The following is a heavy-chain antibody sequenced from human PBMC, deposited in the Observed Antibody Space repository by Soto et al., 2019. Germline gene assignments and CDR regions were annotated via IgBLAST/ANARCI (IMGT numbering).Heavy chain of an antibody. CDR3: ARHKGSGSYYHAFDI. Sequence: EVQLVQSGAEVKKPGESLKISCKGSGFSFINYWIGWVRQMPGKGLEWMGIIYPGDSDTRYSPSFQGQVTISADKSIXTAYLQWSSLKASDTAIYYCARHKGSGSYYHAFDIWGQGTMVTVSS. V-gene: IGHV5-51*01. CDR1: GFSFINYW. D-gene: IGHD3-10*01. CDR2: IYPGDSDT. J-gene: IGHJ3*02.